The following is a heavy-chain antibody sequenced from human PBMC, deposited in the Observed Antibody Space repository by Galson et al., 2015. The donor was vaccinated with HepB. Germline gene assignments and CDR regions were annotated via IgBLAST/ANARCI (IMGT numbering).Heavy chain of an antibody. CDR1: GHTFTGYY. CDR3: ARTTRGNYSSLDY. J-gene: IGHJ4*02. D-gene: IGHD1-26*01. CDR2: INLNSGGT. V-gene: IGHV1-2*05. Sequence: SVKVSCKASGHTFTGYYMHWVRQAPGQGLEWMGRINLNSGGTNYAQKFQGRVTMTRDTSISTAYMELNRLRSDDTVVFYCARTTRGNYSSLDYWGQGTLVTVSS.